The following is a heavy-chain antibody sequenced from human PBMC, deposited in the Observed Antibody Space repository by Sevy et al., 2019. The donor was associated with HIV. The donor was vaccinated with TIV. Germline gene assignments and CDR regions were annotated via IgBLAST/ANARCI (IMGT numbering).Heavy chain of an antibody. CDR2: IYYSGRT. Sequence: SETLSLTCTVSGGSISSGGYYWSWIRQHPGKGLEWIGYIYYSGRTYYNPSLKSRVTISVDTSKNQFSLKLSSVTAAETAVYYCARDPGYCSGGSCYLGYWFDPWGQGTLVTVSS. V-gene: IGHV4-31*03. J-gene: IGHJ5*02. D-gene: IGHD2-15*01. CDR3: ARDPGYCSGGSCYLGYWFDP. CDR1: GGSISSGGYY.